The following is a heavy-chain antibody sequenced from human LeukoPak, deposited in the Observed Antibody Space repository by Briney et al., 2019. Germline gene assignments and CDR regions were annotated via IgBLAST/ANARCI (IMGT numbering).Heavy chain of an antibody. D-gene: IGHD3-10*01. CDR1: GFTFNGYA. J-gene: IGHJ4*02. CDR2: ISGSGVST. CDR3: AKESRYYYGSGSFSSQFDY. V-gene: IGHV3-23*01. Sequence: GSLRLSCAASGFTFNGYAMSWVRQAPGKGLEWVSTISGSGVSTYYADSVKGRVTSSRDNSKNTLYLQMNNLRAEDTAVYYCAKESRYYYGSGSFSSQFDYWGQGNLVTVSS.